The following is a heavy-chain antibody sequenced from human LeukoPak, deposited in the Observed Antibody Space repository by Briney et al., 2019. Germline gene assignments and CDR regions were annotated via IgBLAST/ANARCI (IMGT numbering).Heavy chain of an antibody. Sequence: ASVNVSCKASTYTFSGYYMDWVRQAPGQGLEWMGWVNPNSDGRNYAQKFQGRVTMTRDTSIDTAYMELSSLRSDDTAVYYCARGIRGCTSVYSPFDYWDKATLVTVSS. D-gene: IGHD3-22*01. J-gene: IGHJ4*02. V-gene: IGHV1-2*02. CDR2: VNPNSDGR. CDR3: ARGIRGCTSVYSPFDY. CDR1: TYTFSGYY.